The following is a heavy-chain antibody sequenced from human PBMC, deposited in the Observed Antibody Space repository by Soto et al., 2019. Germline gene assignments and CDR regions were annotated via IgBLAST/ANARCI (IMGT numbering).Heavy chain of an antibody. Sequence: QVQLQESGPGLVKPSQTLSLTCTVSGGSISSGGYYWSWIRQHPGKGLEWIGYIYYSGSTYYNPSLKSRVTISVDTSKNQFSLKLSSVTAADTAVYYCARAYTQDIVVVPAAISGWFDPWGQGTLVTVSS. CDR3: ARAYTQDIVVVPAAISGWFDP. J-gene: IGHJ5*02. V-gene: IGHV4-31*03. CDR2: IYYSGST. D-gene: IGHD2-2*01. CDR1: GGSISSGGYY.